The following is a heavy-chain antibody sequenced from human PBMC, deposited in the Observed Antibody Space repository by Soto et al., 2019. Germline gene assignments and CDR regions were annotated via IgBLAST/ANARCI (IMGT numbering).Heavy chain of an antibody. Sequence: GESLKISCAASGFTFSSYAMSWVRQAPGKGLEWVSAISGSGGSTYYADSVKGRFTISRDNSKNTLYLQMNSLRAEDTAVYYCAKVTHYYDSSGFDYWGQGTLVTVSS. D-gene: IGHD3-22*01. J-gene: IGHJ4*02. CDR1: GFTFSSYA. CDR2: ISGSGGST. V-gene: IGHV3-23*01. CDR3: AKVTHYYDSSGFDY.